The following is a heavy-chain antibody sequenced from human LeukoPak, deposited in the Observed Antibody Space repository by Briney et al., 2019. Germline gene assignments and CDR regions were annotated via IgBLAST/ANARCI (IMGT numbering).Heavy chain of an antibody. CDR1: GGSISSGGYY. CDR2: IYYSGST. J-gene: IGHJ4*02. Sequence: SETLSLTCTVSGGSISSGGYYWSWIRQHPGKGLEWIGYIYYSGSTYYNPSLKSRVTISVDTSKNQFSLKLSSVTAADTAVYYCARTYYDFWSGHYTGILGHYFDYWGQGTLVTVSS. D-gene: IGHD3-3*01. V-gene: IGHV4-31*03. CDR3: ARTYYDFWSGHYTGILGHYFDY.